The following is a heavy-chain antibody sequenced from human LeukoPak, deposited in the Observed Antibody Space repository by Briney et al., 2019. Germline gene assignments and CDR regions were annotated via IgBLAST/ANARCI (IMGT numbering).Heavy chain of an antibody. Sequence: GGSLRLSCVASGFIFTNFALHWVRQAPGKGLEGVAVVSYDGKNTYQADSVKGRFTISRDDSKNTVHLQMGRLRPEDTAVYYCARVNIALGGRADGMDVWGQGTTVTVSS. CDR2: VSYDGKNT. D-gene: IGHD2-15*01. CDR3: ARVNIALGGRADGMDV. V-gene: IGHV3-30*04. J-gene: IGHJ6*02. CDR1: GFIFTNFA.